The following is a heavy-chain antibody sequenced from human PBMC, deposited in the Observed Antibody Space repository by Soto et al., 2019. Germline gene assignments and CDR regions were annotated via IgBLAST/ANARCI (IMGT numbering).Heavy chain of an antibody. CDR2: IWYDGSNK. V-gene: IGHV3-33*01. CDR1: GFTFSSYG. CDR3: ARDRLRKRNYDVWSGYLTRYGMDV. D-gene: IGHD3-3*01. Sequence: QVQLVESGGGVVQPGRSLRLSCAASGFTFSSYGMHWVRQAPGKGLEWVAVIWYDGSNKYYADSVKGRFTISRDNSKNALYVQMNSVRAEDTAVYYCARDRLRKRNYDVWSGYLTRYGMDVWGQGTTVTVSS. J-gene: IGHJ6*02.